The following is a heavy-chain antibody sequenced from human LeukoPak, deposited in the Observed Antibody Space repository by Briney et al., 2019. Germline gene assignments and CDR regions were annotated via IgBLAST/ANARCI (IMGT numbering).Heavy chain of an antibody. CDR3: ARQATIVGANDGWFDP. D-gene: IGHD1-26*01. CDR2: MYHSGST. Sequence: SETLSLTCTVSGGSISSSSYYWGWIRQPPGKGLEWIGSMYHSGSTYYNPPLKSRVTISEDTSKNQFSLKLRSVTATDTAVYFCARQATIVGANDGWFDPWGQGALVTVSP. J-gene: IGHJ5*02. CDR1: GGSISSSSYY. V-gene: IGHV4-39*01.